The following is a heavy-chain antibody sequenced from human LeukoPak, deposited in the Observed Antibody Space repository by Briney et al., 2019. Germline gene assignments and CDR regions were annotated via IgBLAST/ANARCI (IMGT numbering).Heavy chain of an antibody. CDR2: MYLSGTT. V-gene: IGHV4-4*02. CDR3: AGLVGRYSSGLYYYYFDY. D-gene: IGHD3-22*01. CDR1: GDSINSLDL. J-gene: IGHJ4*02. Sequence: SETLSLTCTVSGDSINSLDLWSWVRQPPGKGLEWIGEMYLSGTTGSNPSVKSRVTISIDKSKNQFFLNLSSVTAADTAVYYCAGLVGRYSSGLYYYYFDYWGQGTLVTVSS.